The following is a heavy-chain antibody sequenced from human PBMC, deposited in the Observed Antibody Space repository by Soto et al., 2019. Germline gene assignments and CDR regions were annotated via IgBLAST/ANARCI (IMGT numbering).Heavy chain of an antibody. CDR3: ARTGPYYDFWSGYQTGFQFYYYYGMDV. Sequence: GGSLRLPCAASGFTFSSYSMNWVRQAPGKGLEWVSSISSSSSYIYYADSVKGRFTISRDNAKNSLYLQMNSLRAEDTAVYYCARTGPYYDFWSGYQTGFQFYYYYGMDVWGQGTTVTVSS. D-gene: IGHD3-3*01. V-gene: IGHV3-21*01. CDR1: GFTFSSYS. J-gene: IGHJ6*02. CDR2: ISSSSSYI.